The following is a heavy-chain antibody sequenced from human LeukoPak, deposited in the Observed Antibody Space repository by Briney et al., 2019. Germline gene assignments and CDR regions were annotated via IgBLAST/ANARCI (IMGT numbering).Heavy chain of an antibody. CDR2: MNPTTGNT. Sequence: GASVKVSCKASEYTFTSYDINWVRQAPGQGLEWMGWMNPTTGNTGYAQKFQGRVTMTRDTSKNTAYMELRSLGSEDTAVYFCARLSQTPDYYDASRYYHLAYWGQGTRVIVSS. D-gene: IGHD4/OR15-4a*01. J-gene: IGHJ4*02. CDR1: EYTFTSYD. CDR3: ARLSQTPDYYDASRYYHLAY. V-gene: IGHV1-8*01.